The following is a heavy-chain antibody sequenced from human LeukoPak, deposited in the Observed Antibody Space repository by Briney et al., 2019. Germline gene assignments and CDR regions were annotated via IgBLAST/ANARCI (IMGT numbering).Heavy chain of an antibody. D-gene: IGHD3-10*01. CDR1: GGSISSGGYY. V-gene: IGHV4-31*03. CDR2: IYYSGST. Sequence: PSQTLSLTCTVSGGSISSGGYYWSWIRQHPGKGLEWIGYIYYSGSTYYNPSLKSRVTISVDTSKNQFSLKLSSVTAADTAVYYCARESRWILFGAFTSAFDIWGQGTMVTVSS. CDR3: ARESRWILFGAFTSAFDI. J-gene: IGHJ3*02.